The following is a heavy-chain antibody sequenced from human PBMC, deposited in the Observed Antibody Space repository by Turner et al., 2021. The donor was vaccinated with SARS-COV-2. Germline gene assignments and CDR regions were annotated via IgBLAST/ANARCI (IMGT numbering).Heavy chain of an antibody. CDR2: VGNTGRTT. CDR3: AKTSSGMVDYFDS. V-gene: IGHV3-23*01. Sequence: DAHLMESGGKLVRPGETLTLSCAATAFRFSSFALSWVRQAPGKGLEWVANVGNTGRTTHYADSVRGRFTISRDNSNGTLFLLMGSLKVEDTAVYFCAKTSSGMVDYFDSWGQGTPVTVSS. CDR1: AFRFSSFA. J-gene: IGHJ4*02. D-gene: IGHD3-3*01.